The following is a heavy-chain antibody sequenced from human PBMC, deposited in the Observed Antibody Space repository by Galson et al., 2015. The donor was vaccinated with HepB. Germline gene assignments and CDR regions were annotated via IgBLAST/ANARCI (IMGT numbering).Heavy chain of an antibody. J-gene: IGHJ6*02. CDR2: IYSGGST. CDR1: EFTVSSYY. CDR3: ARGSGSYYKPPYYRYYAMDV. V-gene: IGHV3-53*05. Sequence: SLRLSCAASEFTVSSYYMTWVRQSPGKGLEWVSVIYSGGSTHYADSVKGRFTISRDNSRNTLYLQMNSLRAEDTAVYYCARGSGSYYKPPYYRYYAMDVWGQGTTVTVSS. D-gene: IGHD3-10*01.